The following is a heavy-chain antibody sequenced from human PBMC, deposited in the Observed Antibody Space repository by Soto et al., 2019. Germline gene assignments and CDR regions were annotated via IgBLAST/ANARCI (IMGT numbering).Heavy chain of an antibody. CDR1: GGSFSGYY. V-gene: IGHV4-34*01. CDR3: ARGATYYYGSGRIYRY. Sequence: PSETLSLTCAVYGGSFSGYYWSWIRQPPGKGLEWIGEINHSGSTNYNPSLKSRVTISVDTSKNQFSLKLSSVTAADTAVYYCARGATYYYGSGRIYRYWGQGTLVTVS. CDR2: INHSGST. D-gene: IGHD3-10*01. J-gene: IGHJ4*02.